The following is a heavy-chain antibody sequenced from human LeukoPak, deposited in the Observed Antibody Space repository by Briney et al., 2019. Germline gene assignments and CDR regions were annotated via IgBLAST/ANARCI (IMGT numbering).Heavy chain of an antibody. CDR2: IYSSGST. V-gene: IGHV4-4*07. D-gene: IGHD2-2*03. CDR1: RGSMSSYY. CDR3: AREMDGYCSTTSCFCFDY. J-gene: IGHJ4*02. Sequence: PSETLSLTCTVSRGSMSSYYWSWIRQPAGKGLEWIGHIYSSGSTNYNPSLQSRVTMSIDTSKNQFSLKLNSVTAADTAVYYCAREMDGYCSTTSCFCFDYWGRGTLVTVSS.